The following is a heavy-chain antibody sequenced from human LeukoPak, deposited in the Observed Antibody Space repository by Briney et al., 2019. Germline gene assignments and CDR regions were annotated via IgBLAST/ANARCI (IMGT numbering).Heavy chain of an antibody. V-gene: IGHV1-69*04. J-gene: IGHJ6*02. CDR2: IIPIFGIA. Sequence: SVKVSCKASGGTFSSYAISWVRQAPGQGLEWMGRIIPIFGIANYAQQFQGRVTITADKSTSTAYMGLSSLRSEDTAVYYCAGPLEFGIFGVVTTPPDVWGQGTTVTVSS. CDR1: GGTFSSYA. CDR3: AGPLEFGIFGVVTTPPDV. D-gene: IGHD3-3*01.